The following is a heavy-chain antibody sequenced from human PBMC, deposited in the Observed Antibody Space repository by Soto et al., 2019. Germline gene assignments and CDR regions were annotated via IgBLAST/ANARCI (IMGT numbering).Heavy chain of an antibody. CDR2: XXLDXXNQ. Sequence: TXXSLRLSCAASGFTFSSYGMHWVRQAPGXXXXXXAXXXLDXXNQXXXXXXXRXXXIXXXNSKNTVYLQINRLRDEDSAAYYCATKGPYWGQGTLVNVSS. CDR1: GFTFSSYG. CDR3: ATKGPY. J-gene: IGHJ4*02. V-gene: IGHV3-30*02.